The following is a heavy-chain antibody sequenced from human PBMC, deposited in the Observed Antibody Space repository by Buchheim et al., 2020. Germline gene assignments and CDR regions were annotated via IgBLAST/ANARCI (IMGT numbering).Heavy chain of an antibody. D-gene: IGHD2-21*02. CDR2: IKPDGSEK. J-gene: IGHJ4*02. CDR1: GFTFSTYW. V-gene: IGHV3-7*01. Sequence: EVQLVESGGDLVQPGGSLRLSCAASGFTFSTYWMTWVRQAPGKGLEWVANIKPDGSEKYYVDSVKGRFTISRDNTRKSLYLQMNSLRAEDTAVYYCATASHIVVVTAIPAYWGQGTL. CDR3: ATASHIVVVTAIPAY.